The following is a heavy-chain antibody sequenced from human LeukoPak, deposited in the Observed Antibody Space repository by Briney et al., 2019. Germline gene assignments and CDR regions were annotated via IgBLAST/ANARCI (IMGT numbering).Heavy chain of an antibody. CDR1: GFTFSSYA. CDR2: IKSSNAPP. J-gene: IGHJ4*02. V-gene: IGHV3-23*01. Sequence: PGGSLRLSCAASGFTFSSYAMTWVRQAPGKGLEWVSTIKSSNAPPNYADSVKGRFTISRDNSRNTLYLQMNSLRAEDAAIYYCAKSCGGDCYYCDYWGQGTLVTASP. CDR3: AKSCGGDCYYCDY. D-gene: IGHD2-21*02.